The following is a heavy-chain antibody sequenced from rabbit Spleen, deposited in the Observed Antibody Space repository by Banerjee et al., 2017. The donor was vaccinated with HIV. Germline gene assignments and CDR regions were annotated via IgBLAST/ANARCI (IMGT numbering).Heavy chain of an antibody. Sequence: QEQLVESGGGLVQPGGSLTLSCKASGFSFTYIDYLCWVRQPPGKGPEWIACVAAGVSFTSYYATWAKGRFTISKTSSTTVTLQMTSLTAADTATYFCARDTGTSFSTYGMDLWGPGTLVTVS. J-gene: IGHJ6*01. CDR1: GFSFTYIDY. D-gene: IGHD8-1*01. CDR3: ARDTGTSFSTYGMDL. V-gene: IGHV1S45*01. CDR2: VAAGVSFTS.